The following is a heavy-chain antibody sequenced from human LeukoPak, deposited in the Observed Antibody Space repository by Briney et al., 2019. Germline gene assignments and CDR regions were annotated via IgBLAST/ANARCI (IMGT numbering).Heavy chain of an antibody. D-gene: IGHD6-19*01. J-gene: IGHJ3*02. Sequence: ASVKVSCKASGYTFTSYDINWVRQATGQGLEWMGWMNPNSGNTGYAQKFQGRVTMTRNTSISTAYMELSSLRSEDTAVYYCAFSSGWYEAFDIWGQGTMVTVSS. CDR3: AFSSGWYEAFDI. V-gene: IGHV1-8*01. CDR2: MNPNSGNT. CDR1: GYTFTSYD.